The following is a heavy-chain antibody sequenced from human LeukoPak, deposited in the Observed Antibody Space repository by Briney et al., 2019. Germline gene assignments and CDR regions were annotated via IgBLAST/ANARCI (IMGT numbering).Heavy chain of an antibody. Sequence: PGGSLRLSCAASGFTFSSYEMNWVRQAPGKGLEWVSYISSSGSTIYYADSVKGRFTISRGNAKNSLYLQMNSLRAEDTAVYYCARGSSGWYGYYYYYMDVWGKGTTVTISS. D-gene: IGHD6-19*01. CDR2: ISSSGSTI. CDR1: GFTFSSYE. V-gene: IGHV3-48*03. J-gene: IGHJ6*03. CDR3: ARGSSGWYGYYYYYMDV.